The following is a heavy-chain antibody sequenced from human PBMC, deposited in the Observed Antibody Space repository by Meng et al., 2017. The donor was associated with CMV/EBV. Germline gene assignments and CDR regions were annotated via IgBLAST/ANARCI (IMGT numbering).Heavy chain of an antibody. CDR3: ATAGLRWTTVQRTLDS. J-gene: IGHJ4*02. CDR2: IYYSGST. CDR1: GGSISSGDYY. V-gene: IGHV4-30-4*08. Sequence: QGPVQESGPGLVNASTTPSLTLTVSGGSISSGDYYCSWIRQPPGKGLEWIGYIYYSGSTYYNPSLKSRVTISVDTSKNQFSLKLSSVTAADTAVYYCATAGLRWTTVQRTLDSWGQGTLVTVSS. D-gene: IGHD1-1*01.